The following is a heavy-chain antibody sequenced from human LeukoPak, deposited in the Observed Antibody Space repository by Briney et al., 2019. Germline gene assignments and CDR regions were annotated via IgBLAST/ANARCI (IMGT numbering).Heavy chain of an antibody. CDR3: AREPTDALYDKTQGNWFDP. CDR2: IYTSGST. J-gene: IGHJ5*02. V-gene: IGHV4-61*02. CDR1: GGSISSGSYY. D-gene: IGHD2/OR15-2a*01. Sequence: PSETLSLTCTVSGGSISSGSYYWSWIRQPAGKGLEWIGRIYTSGSTNYNPSLKSRVTISVDTSKNQFSLKLSSVTAADTAVYYCAREPTDALYDKTQGNWFDPWGQGTLVSVSS.